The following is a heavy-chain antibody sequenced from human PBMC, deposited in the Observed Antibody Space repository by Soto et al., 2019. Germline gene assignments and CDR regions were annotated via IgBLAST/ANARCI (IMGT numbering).Heavy chain of an antibody. D-gene: IGHD2-15*01. J-gene: IGHJ5*02. CDR1: GFTFSSYA. Sequence: GGSLRLSCAASGFTFSSYAMHWVRQAPGKGLEWVAVISYDGSNKYYADSVKGRFTISRDNSKNTLYLQMNSLGAEDTAVYYCARGRYCSGGSCYFLGSWFDPWGQGTLVTVSS. CDR3: ARGRYCSGGSCYFLGSWFDP. CDR2: ISYDGSNK. V-gene: IGHV3-30-3*01.